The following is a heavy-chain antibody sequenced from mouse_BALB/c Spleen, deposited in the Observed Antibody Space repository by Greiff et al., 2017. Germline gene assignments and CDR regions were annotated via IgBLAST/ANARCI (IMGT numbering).Heavy chain of an antibody. D-gene: IGHD1-1*01. CDR3: ARRGDYYYGSSYDYWYFDV. Sequence: EVKLMESGGDLVKPGGSLKLSCAASGFTFSSYGMSWVRQTPDKRLEWVATISSGGSYTYYPDSVKGRFTISRDNAKNTLYLQMSSLKSEDTAMYYCARRGDYYYGSSYDYWYFDVWGAGTTVTVSS. CDR2: ISSGGSYT. CDR1: GFTFSSYG. J-gene: IGHJ1*01. V-gene: IGHV5-6*01.